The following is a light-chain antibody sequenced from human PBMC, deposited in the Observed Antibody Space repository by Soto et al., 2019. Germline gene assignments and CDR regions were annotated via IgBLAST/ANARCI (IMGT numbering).Light chain of an antibody. Sequence: DIQMTQSPSTLSASVGDRVTITCWASQSIGSWLAWHQQKPGKAPKLLIFDGTYLESGVPSRFSGSGSGTEFTLPIRSLQPDDSATYYCQQYESHAETFGQGTKVEIK. CDR3: QQYESHAET. CDR2: DGT. J-gene: IGKJ1*01. CDR1: QSIGSW. V-gene: IGKV1-5*01.